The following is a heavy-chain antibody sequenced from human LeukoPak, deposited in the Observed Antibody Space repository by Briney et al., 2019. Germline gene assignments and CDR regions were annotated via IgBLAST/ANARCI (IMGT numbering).Heavy chain of an antibody. Sequence: SETLSLTCAVYGGSFSGYYWSWICQPPGKGLEWIGEINHSGSTNYNPSLKSRVTISVDTSKNQFSLKLSSVTAADTAVYYCARREYSEFDYWGQGTLVTVSS. CDR3: ARREYSEFDY. V-gene: IGHV4-34*01. D-gene: IGHD2/OR15-2a*01. J-gene: IGHJ4*02. CDR2: INHSGST. CDR1: GGSFSGYY.